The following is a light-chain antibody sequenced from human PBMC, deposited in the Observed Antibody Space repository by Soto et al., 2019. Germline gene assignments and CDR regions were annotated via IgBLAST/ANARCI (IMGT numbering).Light chain of an antibody. CDR1: QSVSYW. Sequence: DIQMTQSPSTLSPSVGARVTITCRASQSVSYWWAWYQQKPGKGPKLLIYDASILASGVPSRFSGGGFGTEFTLNISSLQPDDSAIYYCQQYNTYSKTFGPGTKVEIK. J-gene: IGKJ3*01. CDR3: QQYNTYSKT. V-gene: IGKV1-5*01. CDR2: DAS.